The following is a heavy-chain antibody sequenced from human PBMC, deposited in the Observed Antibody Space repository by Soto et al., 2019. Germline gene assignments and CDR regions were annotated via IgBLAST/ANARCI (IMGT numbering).Heavy chain of an antibody. J-gene: IGHJ4*02. Sequence: ASVKVSCKASGYSFTAQFIHWVRQAPGQGLEWMGWITPNSGDTHLAQKFQGRVSLTRDTSVSTAYMELSRLTSDDTAVYYCARRGYTYGFDYWGQGTLVTVSS. D-gene: IGHD5-18*01. CDR1: GYSFTAQF. CDR2: ITPNSGDT. V-gene: IGHV1-2*02. CDR3: ARRGYTYGFDY.